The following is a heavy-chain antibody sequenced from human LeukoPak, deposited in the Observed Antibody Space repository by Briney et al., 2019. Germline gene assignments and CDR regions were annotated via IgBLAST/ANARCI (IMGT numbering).Heavy chain of an antibody. CDR2: IYYSGST. D-gene: IGHD6-19*01. J-gene: IGHJ4*02. Sequence: RASETLSLTCTVSGGSISSYYWSWIRQPPGKGLEWIGYIYYSGSTNYNPSLKSRVTISVDTSKNQFSLKLNSVTAAGTAVYYCARTLYSSGWTHFDYWGQGTLVTVSS. CDR3: ARTLYSSGWTHFDY. V-gene: IGHV4-59*01. CDR1: GGSISSYY.